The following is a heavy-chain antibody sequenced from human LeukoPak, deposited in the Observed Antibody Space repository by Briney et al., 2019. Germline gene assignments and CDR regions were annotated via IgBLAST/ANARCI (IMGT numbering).Heavy chain of an antibody. Sequence: SETLSLSCAVHGGSFSDDYWTWIRQPPGKGLEWLGEINPDGSTNYSPSLKSRLTLSVDTSKSRFSLILKSVTAADTAVYYCAMMVIPPRFYYYYMDVWGRGNTVIVSS. CDR1: GGSFSDDY. D-gene: IGHD4-23*01. CDR2: INPDGST. V-gene: IGHV4-34*01. J-gene: IGHJ6*03. CDR3: AMMVIPPRFYYYYMDV.